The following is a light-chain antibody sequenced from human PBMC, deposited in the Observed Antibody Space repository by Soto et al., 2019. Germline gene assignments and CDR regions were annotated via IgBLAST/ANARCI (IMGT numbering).Light chain of an antibody. J-gene: IGKJ5*01. Sequence: AWTQTKITLSXXASVXSSLXRWXLQSVSSTSLAWYQQKPGQAPRLLIYGASSRATGIPDRFSGRGSGTDFTLTITRLEPEDFAAYYCLQYGIAPPITFAQPTGMEI. V-gene: IGKV3-20*01. CDR1: QSVSSTS. CDR2: GAS. CDR3: LQYGIAPPIT.